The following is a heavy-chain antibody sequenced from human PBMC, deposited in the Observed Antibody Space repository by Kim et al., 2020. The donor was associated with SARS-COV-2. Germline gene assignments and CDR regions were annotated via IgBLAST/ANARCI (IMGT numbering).Heavy chain of an antibody. J-gene: IGHJ4*03. CDR2: IKSKADGGTT. D-gene: IGHD5-18*01. Sequence: GGSLRLSCVASGVTFTNAWMSWVRRAPGKGLEWIGHIKSKADGGTTDCAAPVKGRFSISRDDSTNTLYLQMNSLKSEDTAVYYCATRPRPYFDVAMVNLGFWGPGALVTVSS. CDR3: ATRPRPYFDVAMVNLGF. V-gene: IGHV3-15*01. CDR1: GVTFTNAW.